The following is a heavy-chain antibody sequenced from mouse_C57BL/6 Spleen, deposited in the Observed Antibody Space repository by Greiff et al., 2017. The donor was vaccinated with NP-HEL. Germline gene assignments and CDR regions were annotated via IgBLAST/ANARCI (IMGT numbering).Heavy chain of an antibody. D-gene: IGHD4-1*01. J-gene: IGHJ3*01. CDR1: GYTFTSYW. CDR3: ARGLGQAFAY. Sequence: QVQLQQPGAELVMPGASVKLSCKASGYTFTSYWMHWVKQRPGQGLEWIGEIDPSDSYTNYNQKFKGKSTLTVDKSSSTAYMQLSSLTSEDSAVYYCARGLGQAFAYWGQGTLVTVSA. V-gene: IGHV1-69*01. CDR2: IDPSDSYT.